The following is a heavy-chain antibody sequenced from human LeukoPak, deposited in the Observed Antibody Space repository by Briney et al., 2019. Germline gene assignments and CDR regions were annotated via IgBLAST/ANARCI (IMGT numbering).Heavy chain of an antibody. Sequence: KPSETLSLTCTVSGRSISRYYWSWIRQPPGKGLEWIGYIYYSGSTNYKPSLKSRVTLQVDTPKNQFSLKLSAVTSAQRAVYYCARLWSGMGVDYWGQGALVTVCS. D-gene: IGHD3-10*01. CDR2: IYYSGST. CDR3: ARLWSGMGVDY. J-gene: IGHJ4*02. V-gene: IGHV4-59*12. CDR1: GRSISRYY.